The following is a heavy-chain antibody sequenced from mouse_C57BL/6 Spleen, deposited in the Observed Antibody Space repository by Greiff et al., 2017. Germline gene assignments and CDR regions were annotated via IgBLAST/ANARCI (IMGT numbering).Heavy chain of an antibody. Sequence: QVQLQQSGPELVKPGASVKISCKASGYAFSSSWMNWVKQRPGKGLEWIGRIYPGDGDTNYNGKFKGKATLTADKSSSTAYMQLSSLTSEDSAVYFCARGYYGSSYFDYWGKGTTLTVSS. V-gene: IGHV1-82*01. J-gene: IGHJ2*01. CDR2: IYPGDGDT. D-gene: IGHD1-1*01. CDR3: ARGYYGSSYFDY. CDR1: GYAFSSSW.